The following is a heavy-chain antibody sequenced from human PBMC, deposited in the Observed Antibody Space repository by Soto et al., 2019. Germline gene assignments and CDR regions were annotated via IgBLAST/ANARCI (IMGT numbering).Heavy chain of an antibody. CDR3: AQGYRSSWPYYFDS. J-gene: IGHJ4*02. CDR2: ISGTGGSI. D-gene: IGHD6-13*01. CDR1: GFTFSNYA. V-gene: IGHV3-23*01. Sequence: EVQLLESGGTLVQPGGSLRLSCAASGFTFSNYAMNWVRQAPGKGLEWVSTISGTGGSIYYADSVKGRITISRDDSKNTLDLQMNSLRAEDTAVYYCAQGYRSSWPYYFDSWGQGTLVTVSS.